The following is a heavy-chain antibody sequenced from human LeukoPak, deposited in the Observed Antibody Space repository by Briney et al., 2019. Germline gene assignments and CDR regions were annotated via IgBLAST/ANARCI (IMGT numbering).Heavy chain of an antibody. CDR2: MSGTGYDT. D-gene: IGHD5-18*01. J-gene: IGHJ4*02. V-gene: IGHV3-23*01. CDR3: AKTDGYTYGIIDY. Sequence: GSLRLSCAASGFTFVSYAMTWVRQAPGKGLEWVSSMSGTGYDTYYADSVEGRFTISRDISKKTLYLQMNSLRADDTAVYYCAKTDGYTYGIIDYWGQGTLVTVSS. CDR1: GFTFVSYA.